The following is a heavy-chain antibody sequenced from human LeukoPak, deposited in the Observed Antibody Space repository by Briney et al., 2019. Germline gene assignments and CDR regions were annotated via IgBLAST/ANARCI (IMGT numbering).Heavy chain of an antibody. J-gene: IGHJ4*02. V-gene: IGHV1-18*01. D-gene: IGHD3-22*01. CDR2: ISAYNGNT. CDR3: ASGVIKYYDSSGYYRPMDY. CDR1: GGTFSSYA. Sequence: GASVKVSCKASGGTFSSYAISWVRQAPGQGLEWMGWISAYNGNTNYAQNLQGRVTMTTDTSTSTAYMELRSLRSDDTAVYYCASGVIKYYDSSGYYRPMDYWGQGTLVTVSS.